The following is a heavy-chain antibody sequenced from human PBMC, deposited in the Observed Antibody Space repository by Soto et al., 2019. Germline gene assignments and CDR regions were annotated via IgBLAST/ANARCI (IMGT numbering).Heavy chain of an antibody. J-gene: IGHJ6*03. CDR3: AKGVELDV. D-gene: IGHD1-1*01. CDR2: IGDSGAST. V-gene: IGHV3-23*01. Sequence: EVLLLESGGGLVQPGGSLRLSCEASGFSFSSFAMNWVRQAPGKGLEWVSAIGDSGASTYYADSVKGRSTISRDNSRHTLYLPLNSLRATDPAVSDAAKGVELDVWGNGKTVTVSS. CDR1: GFSFSSFA.